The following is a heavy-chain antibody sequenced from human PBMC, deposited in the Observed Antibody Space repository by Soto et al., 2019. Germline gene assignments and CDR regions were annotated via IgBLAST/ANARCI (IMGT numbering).Heavy chain of an antibody. CDR3: ARDSLAAAGRPYFDY. Sequence: QVPLVQSGAEVKKPGASVKVSCKASGYTFTSYAMHCVRQAPGQRLEWMGWINAGNGNTKYSQKFQGRVTITRDTSASTAYMELSSLRSEDTAVYYCARDSLAAAGRPYFDYWGQGALVTVSS. D-gene: IGHD6-13*01. CDR2: INAGNGNT. V-gene: IGHV1-3*01. CDR1: GYTFTSYA. J-gene: IGHJ4*02.